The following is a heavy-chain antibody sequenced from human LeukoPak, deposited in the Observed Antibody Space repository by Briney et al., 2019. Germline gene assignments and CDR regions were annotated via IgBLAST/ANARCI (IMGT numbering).Heavy chain of an antibody. CDR2: IRYDGSNK. D-gene: IGHD3-16*02. CDR1: GFTFSSYG. Sequence: GGSLRLSCAASGFTFSSYGMHWVRQAPGKGLEWVAFIRYDGSNKYYADSVKGRFTISRDSSKNTLYLQMNSLRAEDTAVYYCAKRTRRLGELSAYAFVIWGQGTMVTVSS. V-gene: IGHV3-30*02. J-gene: IGHJ3*02. CDR3: AKRTRRLGELSAYAFVI.